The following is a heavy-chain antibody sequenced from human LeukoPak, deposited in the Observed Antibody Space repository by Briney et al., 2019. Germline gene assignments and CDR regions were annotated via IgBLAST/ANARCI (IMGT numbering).Heavy chain of an antibody. J-gene: IGHJ2*01. D-gene: IGHD4-17*01. V-gene: IGHV4-61*08. CDR1: GGSINSGGYY. Sequence: SQTLSLTCTVSGGSINSGGYYWTWIRQPPGKGLEWIGYIYYSGSTNYNPSLKSRVTISVDTSKNQFSLKLSSVTAADTAVYYCARPGGDTTPRYFDLWGRGTLVTVSS. CDR2: IYYSGST. CDR3: ARPGGDTTPRYFDL.